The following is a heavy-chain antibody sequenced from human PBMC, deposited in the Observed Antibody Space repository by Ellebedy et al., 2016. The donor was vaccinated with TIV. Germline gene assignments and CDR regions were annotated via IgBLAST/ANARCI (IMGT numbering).Heavy chain of an antibody. J-gene: IGHJ5*02. CDR2: IKQDGSEK. V-gene: IGHV3-7*01. CDR1: GFTFSRNW. Sequence: PGGSLRLSCEASGFTFSRNWISWFRLAPGKGLEWVANIKQDGSEKYYVASVKGRFTISRDNAKNSVYLQLSSLGAEDTAVYYCARDVWGGGWSWGQGTPVTVSS. CDR3: ARDVWGGGWS. D-gene: IGHD6-19*01.